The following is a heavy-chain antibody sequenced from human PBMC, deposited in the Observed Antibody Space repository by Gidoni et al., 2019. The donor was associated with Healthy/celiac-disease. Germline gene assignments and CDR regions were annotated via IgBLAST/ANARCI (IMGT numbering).Heavy chain of an antibody. D-gene: IGHD6-6*01. CDR1: GGSISSGDYY. CDR3: ARVGVDSSSYYYYYYYGMDV. Sequence: QVQLQESGPGLVKPSQTLSLTCTVSGGSISSGDYYWSWIRQPPGKGLEWIGYIYYSGSTYYNPSLKSRVTISVDTSKNQFSLKLSSVTAADTAVYYCARVGVDSSSYYYYYYYGMDVWGQGTTVTVSS. CDR2: IYYSGST. J-gene: IGHJ6*02. V-gene: IGHV4-30-4*01.